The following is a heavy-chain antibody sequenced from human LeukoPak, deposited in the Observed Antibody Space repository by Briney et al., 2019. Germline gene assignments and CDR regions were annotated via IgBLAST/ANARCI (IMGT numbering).Heavy chain of an antibody. CDR2: IYPGDSEA. D-gene: IGHD5-12*01. Sequence: KFGESLKISCKGSGYSFPNYWIGWVRQMPGKGLEWMGIIYPGDSEARYSPTFRGQVTMSVDKSTNTAYLQWRSLKASDTAMYYCARHYGAGGYSGYDYVDWFDPWGLGTLVTVSS. J-gene: IGHJ5*02. CDR3: ARHYGAGGYSGYDYVDWFDP. V-gene: IGHV5-51*01. CDR1: GYSFPNYW.